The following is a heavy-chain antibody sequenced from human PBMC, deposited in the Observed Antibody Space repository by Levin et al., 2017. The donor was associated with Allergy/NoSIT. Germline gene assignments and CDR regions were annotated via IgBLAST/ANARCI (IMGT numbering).Heavy chain of an antibody. Sequence: GGSLRLSCAASGFTFSSYGMHWVRQAPGKGLEWVAVISYDGSNKYYADSVKGRFTISRDNSKNTLYLQMNSLRAEDTAVYYCAKDYDGSGSYYNLGFDYWGQGTLVTVSS. CDR2: ISYDGSNK. CDR3: AKDYDGSGSYYNLGFDY. CDR1: GFTFSSYG. D-gene: IGHD3-10*01. J-gene: IGHJ4*02. V-gene: IGHV3-30*18.